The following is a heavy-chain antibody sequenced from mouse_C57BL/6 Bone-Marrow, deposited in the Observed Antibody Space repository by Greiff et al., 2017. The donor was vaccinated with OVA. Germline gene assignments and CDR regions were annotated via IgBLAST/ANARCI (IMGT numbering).Heavy chain of an antibody. J-gene: IGHJ4*01. Sequence: VQLQQPGAELVKPGASVKMSCKASGYTFTSYWITWVKQRPGQGLEWIGDIYTGGGSTNYNEKFKSKAPLNVDTSYSTAYMQLSILTSDDSAVYYCARRILRPYYYARDYWGQGTAVTVAS. D-gene: IGHD1-2*01. CDR2: IYTGGGST. CDR1: GYTFTSYW. V-gene: IGHV1-55*01. CDR3: ARRILRPYYYARDY.